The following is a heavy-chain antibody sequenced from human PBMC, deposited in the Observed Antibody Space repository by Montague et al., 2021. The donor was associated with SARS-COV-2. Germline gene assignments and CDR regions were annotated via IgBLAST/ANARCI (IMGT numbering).Heavy chain of an antibody. V-gene: IGHV3-23*01. Sequence: SLRLSCAASGFTFSSFAVSWVRQAPGKGLEWVSTITASGDGTYYADSVKGRFTISRDNSKNTLYLQMISLRTEDTAVYFCAEGYSYGSHTFDIWGQGTMVTVSS. J-gene: IGHJ3*02. D-gene: IGHD5-18*01. CDR2: ITASGDGT. CDR3: AEGYSYGSHTFDI. CDR1: GFTFSSFA.